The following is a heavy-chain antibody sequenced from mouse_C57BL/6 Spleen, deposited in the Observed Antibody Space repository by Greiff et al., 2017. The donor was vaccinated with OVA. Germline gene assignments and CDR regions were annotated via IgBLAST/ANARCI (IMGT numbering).Heavy chain of an antibody. J-gene: IGHJ2*01. Sequence: VHLVESGAELVRPGASVKLSCKASGYTFTDYYINWVKQRPGQGLEWIARIYPGSGNTYYNEKFKGKATLTAEKSSSTAYMQLSSLTSEDSAVYFCARCYYGSSYVTFDYWGQGTTLTVSS. D-gene: IGHD1-1*01. CDR1: GYTFTDYY. V-gene: IGHV1-76*01. CDR2: IYPGSGNT. CDR3: ARCYYGSSYVTFDY.